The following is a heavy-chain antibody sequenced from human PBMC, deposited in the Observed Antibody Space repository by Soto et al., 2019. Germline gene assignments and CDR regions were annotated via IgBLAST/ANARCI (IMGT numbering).Heavy chain of an antibody. Sequence: QVQLVQSGAEVKKPGASVKVSCKASGYTFTSYGISWVRQAPGQGLSWMGWISAYNGNTNYAQKLQGRVTVTTVTSTTTAYIKRRSLTSHDSAVYSCAREDPPSLQWGPGTLVTASS. CDR3: AREDPPSLQ. J-gene: IGHJ4*02. CDR1: GYTFTSYG. D-gene: IGHD2-2*01. CDR2: ISAYNGNT. V-gene: IGHV1-18*01.